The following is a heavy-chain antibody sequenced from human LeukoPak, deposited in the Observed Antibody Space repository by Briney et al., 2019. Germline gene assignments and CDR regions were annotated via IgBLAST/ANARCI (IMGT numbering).Heavy chain of an antibody. CDR2: IKQDGSET. J-gene: IGHJ4*02. CDR1: RFTLSNYW. V-gene: IGHV3-7*01. Sequence: GGSLRLSCAASRFTLSNYWMSWVRQAPGKGLEWVANIKQDGSETYYVDSVKGRFTISRDNAKNSLSLQMNSLRAEGTAVYYCARQRGSGCLDYWGQGTLVTVSS. D-gene: IGHD6-19*01. CDR3: ARQRGSGCLDY.